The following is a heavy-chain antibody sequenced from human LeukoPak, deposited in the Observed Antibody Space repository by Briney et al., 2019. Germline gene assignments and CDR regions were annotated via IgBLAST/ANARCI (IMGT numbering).Heavy chain of an antibody. D-gene: IGHD3-22*01. Sequence: GASVKVSCKASGYTFTSYGISWVRQAPGQGLEWMGWISAYNGNTSYAQKLQGRVTMTTDTSTSTAYMELRSLRSDDTAVYYCAREIYYYDSSGYYYAPTPYFDYWGQGTLVTVSS. CDR3: AREIYYYDSSGYYYAPTPYFDY. CDR1: GYTFTSYG. J-gene: IGHJ4*02. V-gene: IGHV1-18*01. CDR2: ISAYNGNT.